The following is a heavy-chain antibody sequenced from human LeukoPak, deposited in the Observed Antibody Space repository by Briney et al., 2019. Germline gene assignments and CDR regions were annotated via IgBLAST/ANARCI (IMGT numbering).Heavy chain of an antibody. CDR3: ARDRGYDFWSGYSKGYFDY. Sequence: SVKVSCKASGGTFSSYAISWVRQAPGQGLEWMGRIIPILGIANYAQKFQGRVTITADKSTSTAYMELSSLRCEDTAVYYCARDRGYDFWSGYSKGYFDYWGQGTLVTVS. J-gene: IGHJ4*02. V-gene: IGHV1-69*04. CDR2: IIPILGIA. CDR1: GGTFSSYA. D-gene: IGHD3-3*01.